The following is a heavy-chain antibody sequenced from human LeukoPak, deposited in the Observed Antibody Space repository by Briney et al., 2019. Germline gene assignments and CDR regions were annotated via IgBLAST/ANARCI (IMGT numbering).Heavy chain of an antibody. V-gene: IGHV3-64*01. CDR1: GCSFSSYS. Sequence: AGCLRLSCAASGCSFSSYSMHWVRHAPGKGLEYVSAVSSNGNKTYYANSVKGRLTISRDNSKKTLLLQMASLMAAETALNYCARAPRERFSGSYHDYWGQGTLVTASS. CDR3: ARAPRERFSGSYHDY. D-gene: IGHD1-26*01. CDR2: VSSNGNKT. J-gene: IGHJ4*02.